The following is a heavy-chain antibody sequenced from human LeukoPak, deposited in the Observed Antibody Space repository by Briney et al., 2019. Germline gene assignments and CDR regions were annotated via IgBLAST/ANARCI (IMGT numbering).Heavy chain of an antibody. CDR1: GGSIGSGGYY. J-gene: IGHJ6*02. V-gene: IGHV4-31*03. D-gene: IGHD2-2*01. CDR3: ARYCSSTSCYYPLYYYYGMDV. CDR2: IYYSGST. Sequence: SETLSLTCTVSGGSIGSGGYYWSWIRQHPGKGLEWIGYIYYSGSTYYNPSLKSRVTISVDTSKNQFSLKLSSVTAADTAVYYCARYCSSTSCYYPLYYYYGMDVWGQGTTVTVSS.